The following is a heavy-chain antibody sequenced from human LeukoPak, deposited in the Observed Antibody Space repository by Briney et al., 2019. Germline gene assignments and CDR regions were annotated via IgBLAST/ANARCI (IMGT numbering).Heavy chain of an antibody. CDR1: GGSISSGDYY. CDR3: ARNIVVVPAANNWFDP. Sequence: SSETLSLTCTVSGGSISSGDYYWSWIRQPPGKGLEWIGYIYYSGSTYYNPPLKSRVTISVDTSKNQFSLKLSSVTAADTAVYYCARNIVVVPAANNWFDPWGQGTLVTVSS. D-gene: IGHD2-2*01. V-gene: IGHV4-30-4*01. J-gene: IGHJ5*02. CDR2: IYYSGST.